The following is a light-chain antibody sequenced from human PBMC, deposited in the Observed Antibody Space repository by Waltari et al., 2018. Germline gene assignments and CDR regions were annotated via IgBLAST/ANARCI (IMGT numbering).Light chain of an antibody. CDR1: RSYDGTFNL. Sequence: QSALTQPASVAGSPGQSINILWKGTRSYDGTFNLVSWYQQHPRKAPKLLIYDVSYPPSGVSYRFSGSKSGNTASLTISGLQAEDEADYYCSSYITTNTLELFGGGTSLTVL. V-gene: IGLV2-14*03. CDR3: SSYITTNTLEL. J-gene: IGLJ3*02. CDR2: DVS.